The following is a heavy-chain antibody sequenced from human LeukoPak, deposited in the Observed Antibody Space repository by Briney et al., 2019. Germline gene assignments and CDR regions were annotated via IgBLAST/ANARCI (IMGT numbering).Heavy chain of an antibody. D-gene: IGHD2-2*01. CDR2: INHSGST. CDR1: GGSFSGYY. J-gene: IGHJ4*02. V-gene: IGHV4-34*01. CDR3: ASAGYCSSTSCYPRRYFDY. Sequence: SETLSLTCAVYGGSFSGYYWSWIRQPPGKGLEGIGEINHSGSTNYNPSLKSRVTISVDTSKNQFSLKLSSVTAADTAVYYCASAGYCSSTSCYPRRYFDYWGQGTLVTVSS.